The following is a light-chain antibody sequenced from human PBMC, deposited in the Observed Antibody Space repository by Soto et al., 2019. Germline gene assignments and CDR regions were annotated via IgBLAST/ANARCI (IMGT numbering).Light chain of an antibody. J-gene: IGKJ1*01. CDR2: MAS. V-gene: IGKV1-5*03. CDR3: QQYKTYSRT. CDR1: QSISSW. Sequence: DIQMTQSPSTLSASVGDRVTITCRASQSISSWLAWYQQKPGKVPKLLIYMASSLESGVPSRFSGSGSGTGFTLTISSLQPDDFATYYCQQYKTYSRTFGQGTKVEIK.